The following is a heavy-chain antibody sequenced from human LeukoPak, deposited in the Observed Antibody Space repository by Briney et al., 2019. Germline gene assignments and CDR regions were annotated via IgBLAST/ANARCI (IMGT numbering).Heavy chain of an antibody. J-gene: IGHJ4*02. CDR1: GFTFSNYW. D-gene: IGHD6-13*01. Sequence: GGSLRLSCAASGFTFSNYWMSWVRQAPGKRLEWVASIKQDGSEKHYVDSVKGRFTISRDNAKNSLYLQMNSPRADDTAVYYCARLYSSSVNFWGQGTMVTVSS. CDR2: IKQDGSEK. CDR3: ARLYSSSVNF. V-gene: IGHV3-7*01.